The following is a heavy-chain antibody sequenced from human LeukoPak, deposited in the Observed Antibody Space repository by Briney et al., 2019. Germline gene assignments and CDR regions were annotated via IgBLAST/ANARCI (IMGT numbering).Heavy chain of an antibody. CDR2: ISGGGDYT. V-gene: IGHV3-23*01. D-gene: IGHD3-3*01. CDR3: AKRRFLESTPYYFDY. J-gene: IGHJ4*02. Sequence: GGSLRLSCAASGFTFSSDTLSWVRQAPGRGLEWVSTISGGGDYTSYADSVKGRFTISRDNSKNTLYLQMNGLRVEDSALYYCAKRRFLESTPYYFDYWGQGTLVTVSS. CDR1: GFTFSSDT.